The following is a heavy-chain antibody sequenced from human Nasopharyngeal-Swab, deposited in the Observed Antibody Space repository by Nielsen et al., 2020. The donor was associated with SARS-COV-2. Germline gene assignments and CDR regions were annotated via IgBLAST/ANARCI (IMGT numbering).Heavy chain of an antibody. CDR1: GYTFTSYG. CDR2: ISAYNGNT. V-gene: IGHV1-18*01. D-gene: IGHD3-10*01. Sequence: ASVKVSCKASGYTFTSYGISWVRQAPGQGLEWMGWISAYNGNTNYPQKLQGRVTMTTDTSTSTAYMELRSLRSDDTAVYYCAREIITMVRDVYGMDVWGQGTTVTVSS. CDR3: AREIITMVRDVYGMDV. J-gene: IGHJ6*02.